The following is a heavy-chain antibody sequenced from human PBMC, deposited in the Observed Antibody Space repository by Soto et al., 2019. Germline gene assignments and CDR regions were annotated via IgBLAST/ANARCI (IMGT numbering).Heavy chain of an antibody. CDR3: ARDGGRCDYEGDWFDP. CDR2: IKQDGSEK. J-gene: IGHJ5*02. Sequence: EVQLVESGGGLVQPGGSLRLSCAASGFTFSSYWMSWVRQAPGKGLEWVANIKQDGSEKYYVDSVKGRFTISRDNAKNSLYLQMNSLRAEDTAVYYCARDGGRCDYEGDWFDPWGQGTLVTVSS. V-gene: IGHV3-7*01. CDR1: GFTFSSYW. D-gene: IGHD4-17*01.